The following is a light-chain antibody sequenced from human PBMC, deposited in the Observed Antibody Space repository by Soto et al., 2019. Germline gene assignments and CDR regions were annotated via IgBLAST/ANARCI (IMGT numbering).Light chain of an antibody. V-gene: IGKV3-15*01. CDR1: QAINSN. CDR3: QKYNDWPLT. CDR2: SAS. J-gene: IGKJ4*01. Sequence: EIVMTQSPATLSVSPGETASLSCRASQAINSNLAWYQQRPGQAPRLLIYSASTRATGVPARVSGSGSETEFTIIIRGLQSEDFALYYCQKYNDWPLTFGGGTKVDLK.